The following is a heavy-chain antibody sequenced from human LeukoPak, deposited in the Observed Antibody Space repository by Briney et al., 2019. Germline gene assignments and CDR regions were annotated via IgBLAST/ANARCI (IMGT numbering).Heavy chain of an antibody. CDR1: GFTFSSYA. J-gene: IGHJ4*02. Sequence: GGSLRLSCAASGFTFSSYAMSWVRQAPGKGLEWVSAISGSGGSTYYADSVKGRFTISRDNSKNTLYPQMNSLRAEDTAVYYCAKGREANLYYFDYWGQGTLVTVSS. CDR2: ISGSGGST. D-gene: IGHD4/OR15-4a*01. V-gene: IGHV3-23*01. CDR3: AKGREANLYYFDY.